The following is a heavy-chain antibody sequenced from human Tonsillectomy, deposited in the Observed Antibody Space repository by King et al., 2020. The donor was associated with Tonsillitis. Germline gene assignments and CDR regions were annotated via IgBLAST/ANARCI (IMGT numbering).Heavy chain of an antibody. Sequence: QVQLQESGPGLVKPSGTLSLTCAVSGGSISSSNWWSWVRQPPGKGLEWIGEIDQSGSTNYNPALKSRVTISVDKSKNQFSLKLSSVTAADTAVYYCARDPDDYGGNHRFDYWGQGTLVTVSS. D-gene: IGHD4-23*01. V-gene: IGHV4-4*02. CDR2: IDQSGST. CDR1: GGSISSSNW. J-gene: IGHJ4*02. CDR3: ARDPDDYGGNHRFDY.